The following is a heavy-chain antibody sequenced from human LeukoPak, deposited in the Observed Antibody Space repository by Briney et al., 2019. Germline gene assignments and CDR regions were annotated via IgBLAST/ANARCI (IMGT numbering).Heavy chain of an antibody. CDR3: MVNEAGNNHDSSGSLLGY. Sequence: PGGSLRLSCAAYRFTFSSYEMNWVRQAPGKGLEWVSYISSSGSTIYYADSVKGRFTISRDNAKNSLTLQMNSLRDEDTAVSDGMVNEAGNNHDSSGSLLGYWGQGTLVTVSS. CDR2: ISSSGSTI. CDR1: RFTFSSYE. J-gene: IGHJ4*02. D-gene: IGHD3-22*01. V-gene: IGHV3-48*03.